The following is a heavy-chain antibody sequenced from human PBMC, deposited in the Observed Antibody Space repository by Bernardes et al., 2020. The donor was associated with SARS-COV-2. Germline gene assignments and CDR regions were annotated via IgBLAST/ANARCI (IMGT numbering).Heavy chain of an antibody. CDR2: VSGSGEST. V-gene: IGHV3-23*01. CDR3: AREMTSEWPFDY. CDR1: GFTFGSYA. D-gene: IGHD3-3*01. Sequence: GGSLRLSCAASGFTFGSYAMSWVRQAPGKGLQWVSSVSGSGESTYYADSAKGRLTISRDNSKNTLYVQMNSLRVEDTALYYCAREMTSEWPFDYWGQGTLVTVSS. J-gene: IGHJ4*02.